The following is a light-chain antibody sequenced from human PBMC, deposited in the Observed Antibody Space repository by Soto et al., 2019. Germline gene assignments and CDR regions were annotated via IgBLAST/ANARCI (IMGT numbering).Light chain of an antibody. CDR2: GAS. J-gene: IGKJ4*01. CDR3: QQLNNYPRALT. V-gene: IGKV1-9*01. CDR1: QAISNN. Sequence: DIQLTQSPSFLSASVGDRVTITCRASQAISNNLAWYQHSPGKLPKLLIYGASTLQRGVPSRFSGSGAGTEFTLTISSLQPEDFATYYCQQLNNYPRALTFGGGTKVEIE.